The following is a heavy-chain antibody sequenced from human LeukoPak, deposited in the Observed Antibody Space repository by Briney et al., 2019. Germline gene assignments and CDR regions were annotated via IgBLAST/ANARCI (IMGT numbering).Heavy chain of an antibody. V-gene: IGHV3-64*01. CDR3: ATYYYDSGGFHFHH. J-gene: IGHJ1*01. CDR1: GCTFRSYG. CDR2: ISSNGGRT. D-gene: IGHD3-22*01. Sequence: GGSLRLSCAASGCTFRSYGMHWVRQAPGKGLEYVSAISSNGGRTYYANSVKGRFTISRDNSRNTLYLEMGGLRAEDMAVYYCATYYYDSGGFHFHHWGQGTLVTVSS.